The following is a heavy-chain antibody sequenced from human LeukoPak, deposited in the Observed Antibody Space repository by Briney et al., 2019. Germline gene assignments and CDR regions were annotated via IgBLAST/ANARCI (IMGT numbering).Heavy chain of an antibody. J-gene: IGHJ4*02. CDR1: GDSINSNNYY. CDR3: ARDLGHC. Sequence: PSETLSLTCSVSGDSINSNNYYWAWIRQPPGKGLEWIGDISYSGSTNYNPSLKSRVTMSVDTSKNQFSLKLSSVTAADTAVYYCARDLGHCWGQGTLVTVSS. CDR2: ISYSGST. D-gene: IGHD3-16*01. V-gene: IGHV4-61*01.